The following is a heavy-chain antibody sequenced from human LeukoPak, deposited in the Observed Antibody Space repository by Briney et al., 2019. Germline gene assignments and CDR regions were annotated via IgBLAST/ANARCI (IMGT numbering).Heavy chain of an antibody. Sequence: SETLSLTCTVSGGSNSSSSYYWGWIRQPPGKGLEWIGSIYYSGSTYYNPSLKSRVTISVDTSKNQFSLKLSSVTAADTAVYYCARNWGPLDYWGQGTLVTVSS. J-gene: IGHJ4*02. CDR2: IYYSGST. CDR3: ARNWGPLDY. D-gene: IGHD7-27*01. V-gene: IGHV4-39*01. CDR1: GGSNSSSSYY.